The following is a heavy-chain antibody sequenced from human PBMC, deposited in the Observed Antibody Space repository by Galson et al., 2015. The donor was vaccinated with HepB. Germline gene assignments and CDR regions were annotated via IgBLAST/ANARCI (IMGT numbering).Heavy chain of an antibody. D-gene: IGHD3-22*01. Sequence: QSGAEVKKPEESLKISCKVSGYTFTTYWIGWVRQMPGKGLEWMGSIYPDDSDTRYSPSFQGQVTISADKSISTAYLQWSSLKASDTAMYYCARHGSGYSYYYAMDVWGQGTTVTVSS. J-gene: IGHJ6*02. V-gene: IGHV5-51*01. CDR1: GYTFTTYW. CDR2: IYPDDSDT. CDR3: ARHGSGYSYYYAMDV.